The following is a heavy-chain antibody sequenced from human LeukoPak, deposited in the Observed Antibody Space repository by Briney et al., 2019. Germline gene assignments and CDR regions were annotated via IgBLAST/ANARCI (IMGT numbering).Heavy chain of an antibody. CDR2: ISAYNGNT. D-gene: IGHD3-10*01. CDR3: ATAQPTYYYGSGSYQYYFDY. J-gene: IGHJ4*02. Sequence: ASVKVSCKASGYTFTSYGISWVRQAPGQGLEWMGWISAYNGNTNYAQKLQGRVTMTTDTSTSTAYMELRSLRSDDTAVYYCATAQPTYYYGSGSYQYYFDYWGQGTLVTVSS. CDR1: GYTFTSYG. V-gene: IGHV1-18*01.